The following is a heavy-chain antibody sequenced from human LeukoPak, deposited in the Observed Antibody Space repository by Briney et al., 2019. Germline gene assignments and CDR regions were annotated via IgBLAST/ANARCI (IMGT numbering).Heavy chain of an antibody. CDR2: INGDGSST. CDR3: ARARNCSGGTCYKDY. V-gene: IGHV3-74*01. Sequence: PGGSLRLSCAASGLTFSGYWMHWVRQAPGKGLVWVSRINGDGSSTSYADSVKGRFAISRDNAKNTLCLQMNSLGAEDTAVYYCARARNCSGGTCYKDYWGQGTLVTVSS. J-gene: IGHJ4*02. CDR1: GLTFSGYW. D-gene: IGHD2-15*01.